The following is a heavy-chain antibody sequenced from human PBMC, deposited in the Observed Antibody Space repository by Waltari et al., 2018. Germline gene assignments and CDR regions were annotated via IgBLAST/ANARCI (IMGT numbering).Heavy chain of an antibody. D-gene: IGHD5-18*01. CDR1: GGSFRGYY. CDR2: INHSGST. J-gene: IGHJ4*02. CDR3: ARAPTAMVTDFDY. V-gene: IGHV4-34*01. Sequence: QVQLQQWGAGLLKPSETLSLTCAVYGGSFRGYYWSWIRQPPGKGLEWIGEINHSGSTNYNPSLKSRVTISVDTSKNQFSLKLSSVTAADTAVYYCARAPTAMVTDFDYWGQGTLVTVSS.